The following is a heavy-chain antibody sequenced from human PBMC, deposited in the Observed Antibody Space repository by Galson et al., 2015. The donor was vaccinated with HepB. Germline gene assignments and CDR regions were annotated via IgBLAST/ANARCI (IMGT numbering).Heavy chain of an antibody. CDR3: ARGVAVAARRIYYFDF. J-gene: IGHJ4*02. CDR1: GDSVSSKSAS. D-gene: IGHD6-19*01. V-gene: IGHV6-1*01. CDR2: TYYRSKWFY. Sequence: CAISGDSVSSKSASWIWIRQSPSRGLEWLGRTYYRSKWFYDYSVSVKSRLTIGADTSKNHFSLHLNSVTPEDTAVYYCARGVAVAARRIYYFDFWGQGTLVTVSS.